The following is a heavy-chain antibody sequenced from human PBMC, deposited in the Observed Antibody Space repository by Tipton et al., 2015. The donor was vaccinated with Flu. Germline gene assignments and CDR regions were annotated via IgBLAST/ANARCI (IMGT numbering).Heavy chain of an antibody. D-gene: IGHD6-19*01. V-gene: IGHV4-38-2*02. CDR3: ARDRWEYASGFDP. J-gene: IGHJ5*02. Sequence: TLSLTCSVSGLSITTGYFWGWIRQPPGRGLEWIGSISHSGIGYYNPSLNSRATISVDTSKNQFSLRLTSVTAADTAVYYCARDRWEYASGFDPWGQGTPVTVSP. CDR2: ISHSGIG. CDR1: GLSITTGYF.